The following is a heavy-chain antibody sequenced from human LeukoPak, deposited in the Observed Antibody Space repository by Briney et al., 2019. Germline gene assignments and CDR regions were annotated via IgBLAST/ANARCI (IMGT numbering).Heavy chain of an antibody. Sequence: ASVKVSCKASGYTFTSYYMHWVRQAPGQGLEWMGIINPSGGSTTYAQKFQGRVTMTRDTSTSTVYKELSSLRSEDTAVYYCARSNYDFWSGYSSDAFDIWGQGTMVTVSS. CDR1: GYTFTSYY. D-gene: IGHD3-3*01. J-gene: IGHJ3*02. CDR3: ARSNYDFWSGYSSDAFDI. V-gene: IGHV1-46*01. CDR2: INPSGGST.